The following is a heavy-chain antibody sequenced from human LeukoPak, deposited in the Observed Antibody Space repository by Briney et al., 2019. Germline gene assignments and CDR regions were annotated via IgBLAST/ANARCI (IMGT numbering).Heavy chain of an antibody. Sequence: SETLSLTCAVYGGSFSGYYWSWIRQPPGKGLEWIGEINHSGSTNYNPSLKSRVTISVDTSKNQFPLKLSSVTAAGTAVYYCARGRYCSSTSCYRPYNWFDPWGQGTLVTVSS. V-gene: IGHV4-34*01. D-gene: IGHD2-2*01. CDR1: GGSFSGYY. CDR2: INHSGST. J-gene: IGHJ5*02. CDR3: ARGRYCSSTSCYRPYNWFDP.